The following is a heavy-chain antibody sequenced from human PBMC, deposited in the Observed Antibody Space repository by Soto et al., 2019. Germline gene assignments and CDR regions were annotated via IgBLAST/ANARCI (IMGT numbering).Heavy chain of an antibody. V-gene: IGHV3-74*01. CDR2: IDSDGSTT. J-gene: IGHJ6*02. CDR3: ARPGYSNYGPGVDV. CDR1: GFTFSVYW. Sequence: EVQLVESGGGLVQPGGSLRLSCAASGFTFSVYWMHWVRQAPGKGLVWVSRIDSDGSTTSYADSVKGRFTISRDNAKSTLYLQMNSLRAKDTAVYYCARPGYSNYGPGVDVWGQGTTVNVSS. D-gene: IGHD4-4*01.